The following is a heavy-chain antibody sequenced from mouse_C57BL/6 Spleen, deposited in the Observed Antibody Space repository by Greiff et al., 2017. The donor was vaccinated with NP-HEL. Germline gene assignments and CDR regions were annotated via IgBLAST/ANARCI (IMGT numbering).Heavy chain of an antibody. Sequence: QVQLQQPGAELVKPGASVKMSCKASGYTFTSYWITWVKQRPGQGLEWIGDIYPGSGSTNYNEKFKSKATLTVDTSSSTAYMQLSSLTSEDSAVYYCARPITTVVALDYWGQGTTLTVSS. CDR1: GYTFTSYW. CDR3: ARPITTVVALDY. V-gene: IGHV1-55*01. J-gene: IGHJ2*01. CDR2: IYPGSGST. D-gene: IGHD1-1*01.